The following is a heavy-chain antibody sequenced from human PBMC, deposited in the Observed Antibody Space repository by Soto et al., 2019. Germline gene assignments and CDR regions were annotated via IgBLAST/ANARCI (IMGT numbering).Heavy chain of an antibody. CDR2: IKPNSGDT. CDR1: GYTFIDYY. D-gene: IGHD3-16*01. Sequence: ASVNVSCQASGYTFIDYYIHWVRLAPGQGLEWMGWIKPNSGDTKYAQKFQGWVTMTRDTSIRTAYMELSRLRSDDTAIYYCARGYGGLGNYVFYFYGLDVWGQGTTVTVSS. V-gene: IGHV1-2*04. CDR3: ARGYGGLGNYVFYFYGLDV. J-gene: IGHJ6*02.